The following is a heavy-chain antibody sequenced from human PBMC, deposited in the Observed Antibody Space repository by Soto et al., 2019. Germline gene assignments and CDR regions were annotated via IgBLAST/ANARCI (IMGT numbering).Heavy chain of an antibody. CDR2: IYYSGST. CDR1: GGSISSGGYY. J-gene: IGHJ4*02. V-gene: IGHV4-61*08. CDR3: VRSNVY. Sequence: PSETLSLTCTVSGGSISSGGYYWSWIRQHPGKGLEWIGYIYYSGSTNYNPSLKSRVTLSVDTSKNQFSLNLSPVTAADTAIYYCVRSNVYWGQGTLVTVSS.